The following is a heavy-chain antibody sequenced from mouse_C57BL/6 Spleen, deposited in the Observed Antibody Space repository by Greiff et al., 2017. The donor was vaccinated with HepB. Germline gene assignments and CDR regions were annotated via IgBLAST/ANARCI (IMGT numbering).Heavy chain of an antibody. V-gene: IGHV6-3*01. CDR1: GFTFSNYW. Sequence: EVQRVESGGGLVQPGGSMKLSCVASGFTFSNYWMNWVRQSPEKGLEWVAQIRLKSDNYATHYAESVKGRFTISRDESKSSVYLQMNNLRAEDTGIYYCSRAYYYGSVDYWGQGTTLTVSS. J-gene: IGHJ2*01. D-gene: IGHD1-1*01. CDR2: IRLKSDNYAT. CDR3: SRAYYYGSVDY.